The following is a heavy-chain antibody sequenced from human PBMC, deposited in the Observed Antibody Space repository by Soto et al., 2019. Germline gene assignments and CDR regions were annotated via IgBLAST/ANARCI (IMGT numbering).Heavy chain of an antibody. Sequence: EVQLVESGGGLVKPGGSLRLSCAASGFTFSNAWMSWVRQAPGKGLEWVGRVKSKTDGGTTSYAAPVKGRFTIARADSKNTLYLQMNSLQTEDTAVYYCTTAWIRAVAGRMDYWGQGTLVTVSS. J-gene: IGHJ4*02. V-gene: IGHV3-15*01. CDR1: GFTFSNAW. CDR3: TTAWIRAVAGRMDY. D-gene: IGHD6-19*01. CDR2: VKSKTDGGTT.